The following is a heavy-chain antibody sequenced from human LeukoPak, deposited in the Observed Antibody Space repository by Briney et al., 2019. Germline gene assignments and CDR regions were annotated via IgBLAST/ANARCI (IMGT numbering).Heavy chain of an antibody. J-gene: IGHJ6*02. V-gene: IGHV1-2*02. CDR2: INPNSGGT. CDR3: AREPYSSSSPGDGYGMDV. D-gene: IGHD6-6*01. CDR1: GYTFTGYY. Sequence: ASVKVSCKASGYTFTGYYMHWVRQAPGQGLEWMGWINPNSGGTNYAQKFQGRVTMTRDTSISTAYMELSRLRSDDTAVYYCAREPYSSSSPGDGYGMDVWGQGTTVTVSS.